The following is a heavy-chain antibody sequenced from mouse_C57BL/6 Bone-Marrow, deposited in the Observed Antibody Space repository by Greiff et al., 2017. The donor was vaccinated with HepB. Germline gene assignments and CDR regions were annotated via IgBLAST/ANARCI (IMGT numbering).Heavy chain of an antibody. Sequence: EVQLQQSGAELVRPGASVKLSCTASGFNIKDDYMHWVKQRPEQGLEWIGWIDPENGDTEYASKFQGKATITADTSSNTAYMQLSSLTSEDTAVYYCTTYYCRSIPDYGCRGTAITVS. J-gene: IGHJ2*01. CDR3: TTYYCRSIPDY. V-gene: IGHV14-4*01. CDR2: IDPENGDT. D-gene: IGHD1-1*01. CDR1: GFNIKDDY.